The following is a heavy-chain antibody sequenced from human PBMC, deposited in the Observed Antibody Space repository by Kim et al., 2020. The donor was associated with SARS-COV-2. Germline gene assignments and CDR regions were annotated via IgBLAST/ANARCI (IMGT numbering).Heavy chain of an antibody. V-gene: IGHV1-2*02. Sequence: NYAQKLQGRVTMTRDTSISTAYMELSRLRSDDTAVYYCAREAAGVYFDYWGQGTLVTVSS. CDR3: AREAAGVYFDY. J-gene: IGHJ4*02. D-gene: IGHD3-10*01.